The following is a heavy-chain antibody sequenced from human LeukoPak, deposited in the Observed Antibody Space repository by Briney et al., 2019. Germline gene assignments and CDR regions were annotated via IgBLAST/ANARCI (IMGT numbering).Heavy chain of an antibody. CDR3: ARGDSSGWINWFDP. Sequence: PSHTLSLPCAICGDSVSSNSAAWHWIRQSPSRGLEWLGRTYYRSKWYNDHALSEKSRITINPDTSKHQFSLQLNSVTPEDTAVYYSARGDSSGWINWFDPWGQGTLVTVSS. J-gene: IGHJ5*02. D-gene: IGHD6-19*01. CDR2: TYYRSKWYN. V-gene: IGHV6-1*01. CDR1: GDSVSSNSAA.